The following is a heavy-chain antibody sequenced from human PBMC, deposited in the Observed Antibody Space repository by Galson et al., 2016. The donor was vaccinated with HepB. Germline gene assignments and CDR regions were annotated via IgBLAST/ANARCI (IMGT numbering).Heavy chain of an antibody. Sequence: SLRLSCAASGFTFILYSLYWVRQAPGKGLDWVSYISTGGTTIYSADALKGRFTISRYNAKNLLYLQMNRLRVEDTAVYYCARDPYCGGDCNSPRYFDLWGRGTLVTVSS. CDR3: ARDPYCGGDCNSPRYFDL. V-gene: IGHV3-48*04. CDR1: GFTFILYS. D-gene: IGHD2-21*02. J-gene: IGHJ2*01. CDR2: ISTGGTTI.